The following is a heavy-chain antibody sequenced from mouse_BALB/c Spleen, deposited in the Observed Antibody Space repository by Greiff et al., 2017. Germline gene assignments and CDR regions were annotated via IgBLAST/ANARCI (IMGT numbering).Heavy chain of an antibody. D-gene: IGHD1-3*01. CDR3: TRSSGDYAMDY. V-gene: IGHV5-17*02. CDR1: GFTFSSFG. CDR2: ISSGSSTT. J-gene: IGHJ4*01. Sequence: EVHLVESGGGLVQPGGSRKLSCAASGFTFSSFGMHWVRQAPGKGLEWVAYISSGSSTTYYADTVKGRFTISRNNPKNTQFLQMTSLRSEDTAMYYCTRSSGDYAMDYWGQGTSVTVAS.